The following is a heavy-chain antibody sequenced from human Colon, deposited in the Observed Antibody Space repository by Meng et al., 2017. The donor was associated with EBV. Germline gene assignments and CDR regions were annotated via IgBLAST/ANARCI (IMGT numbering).Heavy chain of an antibody. J-gene: IGHJ5*02. D-gene: IGHD3-10*01. CDR3: ARRGPSGNFSP. Sequence: QVHQQQWGAGLLKPSGTLSSSCAAYGGSFRDYYWTWIRHPPGKGLEWIGEIDHRGNTKYNPSLKSRVTISLDTSKKQFSLKVSSVTAADSAVYYCARRGPSGNFSPWSQGALVTVSS. V-gene: IGHV4-34*01. CDR1: GGSFRDYY. CDR2: IDHRGNT.